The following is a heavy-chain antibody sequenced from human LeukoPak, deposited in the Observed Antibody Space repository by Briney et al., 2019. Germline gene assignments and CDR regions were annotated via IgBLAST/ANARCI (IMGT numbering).Heavy chain of an antibody. CDR3: EKAPPYKKYFDY. D-gene: IGHD1-1*01. CDR2: ISNSGDAT. CDR1: GFTFSNYA. Sequence: PGGSLRLSCAASGFTFSNYAMSRVRQAPGKGLEWVSTISNSGDATYYADSVKGRFTISRDNSKNTLYLQMNSLRAEDTAVYYCEKAPPYKKYFDYWGQGTLVTVSS. J-gene: IGHJ4*02. V-gene: IGHV3-23*01.